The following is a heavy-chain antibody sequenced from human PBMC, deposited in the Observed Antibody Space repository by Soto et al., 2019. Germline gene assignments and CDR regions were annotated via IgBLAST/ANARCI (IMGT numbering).Heavy chain of an antibody. D-gene: IGHD3-10*01. J-gene: IGHJ4*02. V-gene: IGHV1-2*02. CDR2: INPNSGGT. CDR3: ARGLREKYGSGILRY. CDR1: GYTFTGYY. Sequence: GASVKVSCKASGYTFTGYYMHWVRQAPGQGLEWMGWINPNSGGTNYAQRFQGRVTMTRDTSISTAYMELSRLRSDDTAVYYCARGLREKYGSGILRYWGQGTLVTVSS.